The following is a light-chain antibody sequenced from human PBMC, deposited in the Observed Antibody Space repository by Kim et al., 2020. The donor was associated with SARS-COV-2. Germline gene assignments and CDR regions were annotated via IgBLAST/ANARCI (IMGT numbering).Light chain of an antibody. CDR2: AAS. Sequence: SSVGDRVTITCWASQGINSYLAWYQQSPGKAPKLLIYAASTLQSGVPSRFSGSGSGTDFTLTISSLQPEDFATYYCQQLNNYPFTFGPGTKVDIK. V-gene: IGKV1-9*01. CDR3: QQLNNYPFT. CDR1: QGINSY. J-gene: IGKJ3*01.